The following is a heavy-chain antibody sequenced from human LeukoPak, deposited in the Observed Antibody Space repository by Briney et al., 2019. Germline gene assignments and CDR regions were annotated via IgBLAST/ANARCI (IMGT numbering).Heavy chain of an antibody. CDR3: AKVRLVVPAAIPGD. CDR2: IRYDGSNK. V-gene: IGHV3-30*02. Sequence: GGSLRLSCAASGFTFSSYSMHWVRQAPGKGLEWVAFIRYDGSNKYYADSVKGRFTISRDNSKNTLYLQMNSLRAEDTAVYYCAKVRLVVPAAIPGDWGQGTLVTVSS. CDR1: GFTFSSYS. J-gene: IGHJ4*02. D-gene: IGHD2-2*02.